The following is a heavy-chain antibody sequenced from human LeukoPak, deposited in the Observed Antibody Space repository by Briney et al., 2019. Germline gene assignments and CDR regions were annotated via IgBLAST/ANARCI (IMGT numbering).Heavy chain of an antibody. J-gene: IGHJ5*02. V-gene: IGHV1-2*02. CDR2: IYPKTGGT. CDR1: GYTFTGYY. D-gene: IGHD1-26*01. Sequence: ASVKVSCKASGYTFTGYYLHWVRQAPGQGLEWMGWIYPKTGGTSYAQKFQGRVTMTRDTSISTAYMELIGLRSDDTAVYFCAGPWDQVGFDPWGQGTLVSVSS. CDR3: AGPWDQVGFDP.